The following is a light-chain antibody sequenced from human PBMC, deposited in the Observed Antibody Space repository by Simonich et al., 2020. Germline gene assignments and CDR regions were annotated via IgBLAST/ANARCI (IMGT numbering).Light chain of an antibody. Sequence: QSALTQPASVSGSPGQSITISCTGTRCDVGGYNYVPWYQQHPGKAPKLMIYDVSKWPSGVSKRVSGSKSGNTASLTISGLKAEDEADYYCSSYTSSSTYVFGNGTKVTVL. J-gene: IGLJ1*01. V-gene: IGLV2-14*01. CDR1: RCDVGGYNY. CDR2: DVS. CDR3: SSYTSSSTYV.